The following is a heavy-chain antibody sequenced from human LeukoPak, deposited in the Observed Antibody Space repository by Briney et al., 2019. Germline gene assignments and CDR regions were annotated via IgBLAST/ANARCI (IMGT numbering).Heavy chain of an antibody. D-gene: IGHD3-9*01. V-gene: IGHV4-39*01. Sequence: PSETLSLTCIVSGGSISSSSYYWGWIRQPPGKGLPWIGSIYYSGSTYYNPSLKSRVTISVDTSKNQFSLKLSSVTAADTAVYYCARQYSVLRYFDWSMSGHYFDYWGQGTLVTVSS. J-gene: IGHJ4*02. CDR1: GGSISSSSYY. CDR2: IYYSGST. CDR3: ARQYSVLRYFDWSMSGHYFDY.